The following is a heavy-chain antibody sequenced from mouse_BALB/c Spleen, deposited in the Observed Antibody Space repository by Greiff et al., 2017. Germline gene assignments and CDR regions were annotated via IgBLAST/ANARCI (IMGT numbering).Heavy chain of an antibody. J-gene: IGHJ2*01. CDR1: GFNIKDTY. V-gene: IGHV14-3*02. Sequence: EVQLQQSGAELVKPGASVKLSCTASGFNIKDTYMHWVKQRPEQGLEWIGRIDPANGNTKYDPKFQGKATITADTSSNTAYLQLSSLTSEDTAVYYCARDGRLRYYFDYWGQGTTLTVSS. CDR2: IDPANGNT. CDR3: ARDGRLRYYFDY. D-gene: IGHD2-4*01.